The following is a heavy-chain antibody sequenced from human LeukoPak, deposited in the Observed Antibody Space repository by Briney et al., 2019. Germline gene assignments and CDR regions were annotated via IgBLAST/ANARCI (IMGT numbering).Heavy chain of an antibody. D-gene: IGHD1-26*01. CDR3: AKKWGVGTTTLDYFDY. J-gene: IGHJ4*02. CDR2: ISGSGGST. CDR1: GFTFTNYA. V-gene: IGHV3-23*01. Sequence: GGSLRLSCAASGFTFTNYAMSWVRQAPGKGLEWVSGISGSGGSTYYADSVKGRFTISRDNSKNTLYLQMNSLTDEDTAVYYCAKKWGVGTTTLDYFDYWGQGTLVTVSS.